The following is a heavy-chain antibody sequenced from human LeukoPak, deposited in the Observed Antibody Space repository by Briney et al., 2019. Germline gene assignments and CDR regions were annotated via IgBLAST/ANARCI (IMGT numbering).Heavy chain of an antibody. CDR1: GGSISSSSYY. V-gene: IGHV4-39*01. Sequence: PSETPSLTCTVSGGSISSSSYYWGWIRQPPGKGLEWIGSIYYSGSTYSNPSLQSRVTISVDTSKNQFSLKLNSVTAADTAVYYCASFYCSGGSCYQYYSYYYMDVWGKGTTVTISS. CDR3: ASFYCSGGSCYQYYSYYYMDV. D-gene: IGHD2-15*01. CDR2: IYYSGST. J-gene: IGHJ6*03.